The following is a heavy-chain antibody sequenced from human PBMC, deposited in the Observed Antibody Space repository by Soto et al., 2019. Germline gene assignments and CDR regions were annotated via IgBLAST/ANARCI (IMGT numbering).Heavy chain of an antibody. CDR1: GYTFTSYG. D-gene: IGHD3-22*01. Sequence: ASVKVSCKASGYTFTSYGISWVRQAPGQGLEWMGWISAYNGNTNYAQKLQGRVTMTTDTSTSTAYMELRSLRSDDTAVYYCARDKGVAVKYSAFDIWGQGTMVTVSS. CDR2: ISAYNGNT. V-gene: IGHV1-18*01. J-gene: IGHJ3*02. CDR3: ARDKGVAVKYSAFDI.